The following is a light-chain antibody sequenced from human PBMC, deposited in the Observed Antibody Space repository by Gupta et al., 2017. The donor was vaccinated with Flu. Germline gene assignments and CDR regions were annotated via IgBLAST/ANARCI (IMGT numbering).Light chain of an antibody. J-gene: IGKJ1*01. V-gene: IGKV1-39*01. Sequence: DIQMPQSPSSLSASIGDRVTITCRASQIISTYLNWDQQKPGKAPNLLISAASSFQSGVPSRFRGSGFGTDFTLTISSLQFEDFATYYCQQTSSAWTFGQGTKVEIK. CDR3: QQTSSAWT. CDR2: AAS. CDR1: QIISTY.